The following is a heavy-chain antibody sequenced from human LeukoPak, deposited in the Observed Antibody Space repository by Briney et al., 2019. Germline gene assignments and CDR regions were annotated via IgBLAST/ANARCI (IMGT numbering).Heavy chain of an antibody. CDR3: ARVGPRRYCSSTSCYTLDY. CDR1: GYTFTGYY. Sequence: GASVKVSCKASGYTFTGYYMHWVRQAPGQGLEWMGWIKPNSGATSFAQKFHGRVTMTRDTSISTAYMEVSTLRSDDTAVYYCARVGPRRYCSSTSCYTLDYWGQGTLVTVSS. V-gene: IGHV1-2*02. CDR2: IKPNSGAT. J-gene: IGHJ4*02. D-gene: IGHD2-2*02.